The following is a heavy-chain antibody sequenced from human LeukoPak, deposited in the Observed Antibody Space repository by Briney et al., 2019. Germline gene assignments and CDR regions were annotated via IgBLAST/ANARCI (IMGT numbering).Heavy chain of an antibody. CDR1: GGTFSSYT. V-gene: IGHV1-69*02. Sequence: SSVKVSCKASGGTFSSYTISWVRQAPGQGLEWMGRIIPILGIANYAQKFHGRVTITADKSTSTVYMELSSLRSEETAVYYCARPRITGTYSRDYFDYWGQGTLVTVSS. D-gene: IGHD1-7*01. CDR2: IIPILGIA. J-gene: IGHJ4*02. CDR3: ARPRITGTYSRDYFDY.